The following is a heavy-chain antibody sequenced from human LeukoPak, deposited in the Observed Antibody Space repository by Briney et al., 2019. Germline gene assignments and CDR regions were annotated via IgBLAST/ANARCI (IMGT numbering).Heavy chain of an antibody. CDR3: ARGIYSSSTNWFDP. V-gene: IGHV1-69*05. Sequence: GSSVKVSCKASGGTFSSYAISWVRQAPGQGLEWMGGIIPIFGTANYAQKFQGRVTITTGESTSTAYMELSSLRSEDTAVYYCARGIYSSSTNWFDPWGQGTLVTVSS. CDR1: GGTFSSYA. J-gene: IGHJ5*02. CDR2: IIPIFGTA. D-gene: IGHD6-13*01.